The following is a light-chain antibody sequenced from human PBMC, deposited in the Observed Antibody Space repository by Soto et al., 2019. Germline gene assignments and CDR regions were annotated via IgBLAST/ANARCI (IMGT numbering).Light chain of an antibody. Sequence: EIVMTQSPATLSVSPGDGATLSCRASQSVTSNLAWYQQRPGQAPRLLISGASARATGIPARFSGSGSGTEFTLTISSLQSEDFAVYDCQQYNNWPPMFGQGTKVEIK. CDR2: GAS. CDR3: QQYNNWPPM. CDR1: QSVTSN. V-gene: IGKV3-15*01. J-gene: IGKJ1*01.